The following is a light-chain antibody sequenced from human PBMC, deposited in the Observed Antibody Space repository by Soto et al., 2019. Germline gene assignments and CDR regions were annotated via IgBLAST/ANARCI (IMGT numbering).Light chain of an antibody. J-gene: IGKJ1*01. V-gene: IGKV1-5*01. CDR2: DAS. CDR1: QNIGTW. Sequence: DIRMTQSPSTLSASVGDRVTITCRASQNIGTWLAWYQQKPGKAPDLLIYDASTLESGVPSRFSGSGPGTEFTLTISSLQPGDLATYYCQQCGDSWSFGQGTKVEIK. CDR3: QQCGDSWS.